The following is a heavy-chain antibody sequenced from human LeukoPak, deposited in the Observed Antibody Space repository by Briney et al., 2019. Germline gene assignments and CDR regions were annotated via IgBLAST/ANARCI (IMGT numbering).Heavy chain of an antibody. CDR2: ISCYSGDT. CDR1: RYTFTDYY. V-gene: IGHV1-2*02. Sequence: GASVKVSCKASRYTFTDYYIHWVRQAPGQGPEWMGWISCYSGDTKSAQNFQGRVTMTRDTSISTVYMELSRVTSDDTAVYYCARGPYYYGSGRTDAFDFWGQGTEVTVSS. D-gene: IGHD3-10*01. CDR3: ARGPYYYGSGRTDAFDF. J-gene: IGHJ3*01.